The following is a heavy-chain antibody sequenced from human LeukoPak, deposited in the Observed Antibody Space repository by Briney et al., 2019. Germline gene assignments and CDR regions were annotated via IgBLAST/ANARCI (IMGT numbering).Heavy chain of an antibody. CDR1: GYTFTSYG. D-gene: IGHD6-19*01. CDR3: ARGVQQWLVDY. V-gene: IGHV1-18*01. CDR2: ISAYNGNT. Sequence: VAAVKVSCKASGYTFTSYGISWVRQAPGQGREWMGWISAYNGNTNYAQKLQGRVTVTTDTSTSTAYIQLRTLRSDDTAGYCGARGVQQWLVDYWAQGTLVTAPS. J-gene: IGHJ4*02.